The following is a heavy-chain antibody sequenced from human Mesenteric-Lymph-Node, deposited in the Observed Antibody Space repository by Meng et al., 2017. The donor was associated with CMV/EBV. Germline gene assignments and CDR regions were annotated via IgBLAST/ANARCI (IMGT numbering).Heavy chain of an antibody. J-gene: IGHJ6*02. D-gene: IGHD2-2*02. V-gene: IGHV1-8*01. CDR3: ASSYYCSSTSCYTSPYYYYYGMDV. CDR2: MNPNSGNT. Sequence: ASVKVSCKASGGTFSRNAISWVRQAPGQGLEWMGWMNPNSGNTGYAQKFQGRVTMTRNTSISTAYMELSSLRSEDTAVYYCASSYYCSSTSCYTSPYYYYYGMDVWGQGTTVTVSS. CDR1: GGTFSRNA.